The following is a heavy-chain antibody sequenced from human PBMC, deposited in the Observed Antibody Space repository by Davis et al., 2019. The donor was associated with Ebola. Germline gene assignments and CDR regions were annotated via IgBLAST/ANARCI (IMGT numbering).Heavy chain of an antibody. CDR2: IIPIFGTA. CDR1: GYTFTGYY. J-gene: IGHJ4*02. D-gene: IGHD4-17*01. V-gene: IGHV1-69*13. Sequence: SVKVSCKASGYTFTGYYMHWVRQAPGQGLEWMGGIIPIFGTANYAQKFQGRVTITADESTSTAYMELSSLRSEDTAVYYCARDGEGYGDYDFDYWGQGTLVTVSS. CDR3: ARDGEGYGDYDFDY.